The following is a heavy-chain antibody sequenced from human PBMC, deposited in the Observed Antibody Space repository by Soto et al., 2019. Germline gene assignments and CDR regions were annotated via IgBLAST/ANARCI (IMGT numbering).Heavy chain of an antibody. CDR2: IYPGDSDT. Sequence: GESLKISCKGSGYSFTSYWIGWVRQMPGKGLEWIGIIYPGDSDTRYSPSFQGQVTISADKSISTAYLQWSSLKASDTAMYYCARREDYCSSTSCYNWFDPWGQGTLVTVSS. CDR3: ARREDYCSSTSCYNWFDP. J-gene: IGHJ5*02. V-gene: IGHV5-51*01. D-gene: IGHD2-2*01. CDR1: GYSFTSYW.